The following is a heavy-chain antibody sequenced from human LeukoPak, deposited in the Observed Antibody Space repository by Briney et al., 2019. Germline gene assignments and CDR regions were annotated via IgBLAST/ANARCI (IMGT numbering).Heavy chain of an antibody. J-gene: IGHJ5*02. V-gene: IGHV3-7*04. CDR2: IKQDGSEK. D-gene: IGHD6-19*01. Sequence: GGSLRLSCAASGFNFDHYWMTWVRQAPGKGLEWVANIKQDGSEKVYLDSMKGRFPISRDNSRDSLYLQMNSLRPEDTAVYCARDPGSGWWGGFDLWGQGTLVTVSS. CDR1: GFNFDHYW. CDR3: ARDPGSGWWGGFDL.